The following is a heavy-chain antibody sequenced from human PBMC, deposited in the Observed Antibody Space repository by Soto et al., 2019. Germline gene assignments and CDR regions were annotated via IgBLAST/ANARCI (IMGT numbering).Heavy chain of an antibody. CDR1: GYSFTSYW. CDR2: IYPGDSDT. CDR3: ARDYGDPLYSYSYYGMDV. D-gene: IGHD4-17*01. J-gene: IGHJ6*02. V-gene: IGHV5-51*01. Sequence: GESLKISCKGSGYSFTSYWIGWVRQMPGKGLEWMGIIYPGDSDTRYSPSFQGQVTISADKSISTAYLQWSSLKASDTAMYYCARDYGDPLYSYSYYGMDVWGQGTTVTVSS.